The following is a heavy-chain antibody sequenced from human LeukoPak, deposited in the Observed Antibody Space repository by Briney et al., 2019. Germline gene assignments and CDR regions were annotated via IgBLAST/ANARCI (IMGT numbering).Heavy chain of an antibody. CDR3: KKGPRKEVGTMDV. D-gene: IGHD1-1*01. CDR1: GFTFSSYV. Sequence: GGSLRLSCVVSGFTFSSYVMSWVRQAPGKGLEWVSIISGSGDTTHYADSVKGRFTISRDNSKNTLYLQMNSLRDEDTAVYYCKKGPRKEVGTMDVWGQGTTVTVSS. V-gene: IGHV3-23*01. CDR2: ISGSGDTT. J-gene: IGHJ6*02.